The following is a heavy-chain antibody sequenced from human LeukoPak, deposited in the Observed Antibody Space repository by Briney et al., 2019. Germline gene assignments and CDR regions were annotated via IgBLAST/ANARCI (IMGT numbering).Heavy chain of an antibody. Sequence: ASVKVSCKVSGYTLTELSMHWVRQAPGKGLEWMGGFDPEDGETIYAQKFQGRVTMTEDTSTDTAYMELSSLRSEDTAVYYCATDQFQQRTLDYWGQGTLVTVSS. D-gene: IGHD6-13*01. J-gene: IGHJ4*02. V-gene: IGHV1-24*01. CDR1: GYTLTELS. CDR2: FDPEDGET. CDR3: ATDQFQQRTLDY.